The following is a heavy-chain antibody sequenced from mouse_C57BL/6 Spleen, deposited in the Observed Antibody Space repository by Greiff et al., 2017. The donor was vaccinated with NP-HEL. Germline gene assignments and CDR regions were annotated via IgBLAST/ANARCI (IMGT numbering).Heavy chain of an antibody. V-gene: IGHV5-4*03. D-gene: IGHD4-1*01. Sequence: EVMLVESGGGLVKPGGSLKLSCAASGFTFSSYAMSWVRQTPEKRLEWVATISDGGSYTYYPDNVKGRFTISRDNAKNNLYLQMSHLKSEDTAMYYCARALTGNFDYWGQGTTLTVSS. J-gene: IGHJ2*01. CDR2: ISDGGSYT. CDR1: GFTFSSYA. CDR3: ARALTGNFDY.